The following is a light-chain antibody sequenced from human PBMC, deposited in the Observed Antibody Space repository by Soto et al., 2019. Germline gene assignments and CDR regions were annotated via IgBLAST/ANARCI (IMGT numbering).Light chain of an antibody. CDR1: SSNIGSNT. CDR3: AAWDDRLNGAL. Sequence: QSVLTQPPSASGTPGQRVTMSCSGGSSNIGSNTVSWYQHLPGTAPQLLIYSDTQRASGVADRFSGSKSGTSASLAISGLQSDEEADYYCAAWDDRLNGALFGTGTKVTVL. J-gene: IGLJ1*01. V-gene: IGLV1-44*01. CDR2: SDT.